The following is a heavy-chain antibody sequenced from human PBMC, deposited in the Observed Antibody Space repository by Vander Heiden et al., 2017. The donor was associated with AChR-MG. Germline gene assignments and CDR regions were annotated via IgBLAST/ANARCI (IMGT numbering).Heavy chain of an antibody. CDR2: IDWDDDK. J-gene: IGHJ6*02. CDR1: GFSLSTSGMC. CDR3: ARICSHIFQGATVGASRLTPVMDV. D-gene: IGHD1-26*01. V-gene: IGHV2-70*01. Sequence: QVTLRESGPALVKPTQTLTLTCTFSGFSLSTSGMCVSWIRQPPGKALEWLALIDWDDDKYYSTSLKTRLTISKDTSKNQVVLTMTNMDPVDTATYYCARICSHIFQGATVGASRLTPVMDVWGQGTTVTVSS.